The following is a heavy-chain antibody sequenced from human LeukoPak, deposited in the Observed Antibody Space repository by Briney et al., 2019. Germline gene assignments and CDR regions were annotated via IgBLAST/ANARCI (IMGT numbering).Heavy chain of an antibody. Sequence: SETLSLTCSVSGASTIAYYWSWIRQPPGKGLEWIGYIYYNGNMSYNPSLKSRVTISIDTSKNQFSLKLTSVTAADTAVYYCARADGYNQELDYWGQGTLVTVSS. V-gene: IGHV4-59*01. CDR2: IYYNGNM. D-gene: IGHD5-24*01. CDR3: ARADGYNQELDY. CDR1: GASTIAYY. J-gene: IGHJ4*02.